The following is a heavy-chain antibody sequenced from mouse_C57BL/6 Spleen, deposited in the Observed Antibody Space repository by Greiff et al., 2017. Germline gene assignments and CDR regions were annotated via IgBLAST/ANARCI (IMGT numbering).Heavy chain of an antibody. V-gene: IGHV1-50*01. CDR1: GYTFTSYW. CDR2: IDPSDSYT. Sequence: QVQLQQPGAELVKPGASVKLSCKASGYTFTSYWLQWVKQRPGQGLEWIGEIDPSDSYTNYNQKFKGKATLTVATSSSTAYMQLSSLTSEDSAVYYCARRSYAMDYWGQGTSVTVSS. J-gene: IGHJ4*01. CDR3: ARRSYAMDY.